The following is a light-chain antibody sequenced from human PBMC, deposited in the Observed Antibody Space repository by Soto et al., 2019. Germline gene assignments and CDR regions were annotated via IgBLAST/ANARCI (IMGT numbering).Light chain of an antibody. CDR2: AVS. CDR1: SSDVGGYNY. Sequence: QSALTQPRSVSGSPGQSVTISCTGTSSDVGGYNYVSWYQQHPGKAPKLIIYAVSGRPSGVPDRFSGSKSGNTASLTISGLQADDEADYYRCSYAGYYTLVFGGGTQLTVL. J-gene: IGLJ2*01. CDR3: CSYAGYYTLV. V-gene: IGLV2-11*01.